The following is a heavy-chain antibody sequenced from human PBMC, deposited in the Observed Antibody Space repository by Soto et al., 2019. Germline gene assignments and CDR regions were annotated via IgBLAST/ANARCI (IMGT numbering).Heavy chain of an antibody. CDR2: ISYDGSNN. V-gene: IGHV3-30-3*01. CDR3: ARDRGGMNWGCAHY. CDR1: GFTFSSYA. D-gene: IGHD7-27*01. J-gene: IGHJ4*02. Sequence: QVQLVESGGGVVQPGRSLRLSCAASGFTFSSYAMHWVRLAPGKGLEWVAVISYDGSNNYYADSVKGRFTISRDNSKNTLYLQMNSLRAEDTAVYYCARDRGGMNWGCAHYWGQGTLVTVSS.